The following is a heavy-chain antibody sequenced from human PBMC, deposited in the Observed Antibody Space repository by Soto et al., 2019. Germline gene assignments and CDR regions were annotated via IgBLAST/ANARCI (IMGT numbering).Heavy chain of an antibody. D-gene: IGHD1-26*01. J-gene: IGHJ1*01. CDR3: ARDFAPGASPAEYFQH. Sequence: GGSLRLSCAASGFTFSTYWMHWVRQAPGTWLEWVSRIKGDGSSTSYAQKFQGRVTMTRDTSTSTAYMELRSLRSDDTAVYYCARDFAPGASPAEYFQHWGQGTLVTVSS. CDR1: GFTFSTYW. V-gene: IGHV3-74*01. CDR2: IKGDGSST.